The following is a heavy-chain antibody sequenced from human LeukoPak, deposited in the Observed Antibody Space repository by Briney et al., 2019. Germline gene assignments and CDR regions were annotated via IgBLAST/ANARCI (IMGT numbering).Heavy chain of an antibody. V-gene: IGHV1-46*01. Sequence: ASVNVSCKASGYTFINHYIHWVRQAPGQGLEWMGIINPSGGSTNYAQKFQGRVTMTRDTSTSTVYMELSSLTSEDTAVYYCGRDSLYYDFLTNYYREYFDYWGQGTLVTVSS. CDR2: INPSGGST. CDR1: GYTFINHY. D-gene: IGHD3-9*01. CDR3: GRDSLYYDFLTNYYREYFDY. J-gene: IGHJ4*02.